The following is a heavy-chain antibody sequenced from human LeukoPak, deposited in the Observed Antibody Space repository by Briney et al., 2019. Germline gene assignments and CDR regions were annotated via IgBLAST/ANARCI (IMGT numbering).Heavy chain of an antibody. CDR2: IYYSGST. CDR1: GGSISSSNYY. J-gene: IGHJ5*02. CDR3: ARQSGPDNWFDP. Sequence: SETLSLTCTVSGGSISSSNYYWAWIRQPPGKGLGWIGYIYYSGSTNYNPSLKSRVTISVDTSKNQFSLKLSSVTAADTAVYYCARQSGPDNWFDPWGQGTLVTVSS. V-gene: IGHV4-61*05. D-gene: IGHD3-3*01.